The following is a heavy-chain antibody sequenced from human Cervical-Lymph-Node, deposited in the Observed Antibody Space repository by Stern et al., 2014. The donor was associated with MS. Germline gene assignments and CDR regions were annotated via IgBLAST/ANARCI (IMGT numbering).Heavy chain of an antibody. CDR1: GYTFTSYD. CDR3: ARAPQYYDFWSGYYTQPTDY. Sequence: QMQLVQSGAEVKKPGASVKVSCKASGYTFTSYDINWVRQATGQGLEWMGWMNPNSGNSGYAQKFQGRVTMTRNTSISTAYMELSSLRSEDTAVYYCARAPQYYDFWSGYYTQPTDYWGQGTLVTVSS. V-gene: IGHV1-8*01. CDR2: MNPNSGNS. J-gene: IGHJ4*02. D-gene: IGHD3-3*01.